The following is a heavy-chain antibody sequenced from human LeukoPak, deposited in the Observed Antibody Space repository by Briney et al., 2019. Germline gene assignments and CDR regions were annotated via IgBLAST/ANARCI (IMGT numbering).Heavy chain of an antibody. CDR2: IFPSGGEI. CDR1: GFTFSTFA. J-gene: IGHJ4*02. Sequence: GGSLRLSCAASGFTFSTFAMIWVRQPPRKGLEWVSSIFPSGGEIHYADSVRGRFTISRDNSKSILSLQMNSLIAEDTAIYYCATYRQVLLPFESWGQGTLVTVSS. V-gene: IGHV3-23*01. D-gene: IGHD5-18*01. CDR3: ATYRQVLLPFES.